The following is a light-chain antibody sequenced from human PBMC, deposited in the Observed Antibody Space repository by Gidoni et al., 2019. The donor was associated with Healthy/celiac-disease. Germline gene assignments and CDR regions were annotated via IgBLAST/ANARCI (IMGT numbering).Light chain of an antibody. J-gene: IGKJ2*01. Sequence: IVLTHSPGTLSLSPGERATLSCRASQSVSSSYLAWYQQKPGQAPRLLIYGASSRATGIPDRFSGSGSGTDFTLTISRLEPEDFAVYYCQQYGSSPLFGQGTKLEIK. CDR3: QQYGSSPL. CDR1: QSVSSSY. CDR2: GAS. V-gene: IGKV3-20*01.